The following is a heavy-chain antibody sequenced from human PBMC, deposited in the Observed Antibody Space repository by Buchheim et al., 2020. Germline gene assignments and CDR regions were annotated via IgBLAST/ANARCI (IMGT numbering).Heavy chain of an antibody. Sequence: QAQLVESGGGVVQPGRSLRLSCVASGFTFSNFAMHWIRQAPGKGLEWVAVMSYDGTSKYYADIVKSRFTISRDNSKNTLYLQVNSLRPEDTALYHCAREPYDFRSGFYFDSWGQGTL. CDR1: GFTFSNFA. CDR3: AREPYDFRSGFYFDS. J-gene: IGHJ4*02. D-gene: IGHD3-3*01. V-gene: IGHV3-30*04. CDR2: MSYDGTSK.